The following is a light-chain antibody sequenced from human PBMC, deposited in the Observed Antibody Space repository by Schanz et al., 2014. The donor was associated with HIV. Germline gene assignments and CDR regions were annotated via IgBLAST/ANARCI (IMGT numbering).Light chain of an antibody. CDR2: QGD. CDR1: SSDVGGYNL. CDR3: SSSSTTTCV. V-gene: IGLV2-14*02. J-gene: IGLJ3*02. Sequence: QSALTQPASVSGSPGQSITISCTGTSSDVGGYNLVSWYQQHPGKAPKLIVYQGDKRPSGVPDRFSGSKSGNTASLTISGLQAEDEADYYCSSSSTTTCVFGGGTKLTVL.